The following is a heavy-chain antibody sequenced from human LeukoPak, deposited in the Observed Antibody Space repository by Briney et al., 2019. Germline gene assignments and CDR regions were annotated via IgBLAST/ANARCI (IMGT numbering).Heavy chain of an antibody. J-gene: IGHJ3*02. CDR1: GGSISSNSYY. CDR3: ARGGYRTFDI. D-gene: IGHD5-18*01. Sequence: PSETLSLTCTVSGGSISSNSYYWGWIRQSPGKGLEWIGSIYYSGSTYYKPSLKSRLTISVDTSKNQFSLKLSSVTAADTAVYYCARGGYRTFDIWGQGTMVTVSS. V-gene: IGHV4-39*01. CDR2: IYYSGST.